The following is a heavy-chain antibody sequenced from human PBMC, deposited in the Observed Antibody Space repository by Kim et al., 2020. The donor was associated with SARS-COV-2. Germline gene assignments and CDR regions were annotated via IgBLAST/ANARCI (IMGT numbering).Heavy chain of an antibody. CDR1: GGSFSGYY. CDR2: INHSGST. CDR3: ARGLAGVLGAPRIRWFDP. Sequence: SETLSLTCAVYGGSFSGYYWSWIRQPPGKGLEWIGEINHSGSTNYNPSLKSRVTISVDTSKNQFSLKLSSVTAADTAVYYCARGLAGVLGAPRIRWFDPWGQGTLVTVSS. V-gene: IGHV4-34*01. J-gene: IGHJ5*02. D-gene: IGHD6-6*01.